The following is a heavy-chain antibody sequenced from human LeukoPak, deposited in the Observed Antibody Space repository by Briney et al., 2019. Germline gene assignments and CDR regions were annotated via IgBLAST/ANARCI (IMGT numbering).Heavy chain of an antibody. V-gene: IGHV3-74*01. Sequence: GGSLRLSCAASVFTFSSYWMHWVRQAPGKGLVWVSRISSDGSTTSYADSVKGRFTISRDNAKNTLYLQMSSLRAEDTAVYYCARYRGNSNGGFDPWGQGTLVTVSS. CDR2: ISSDGSTT. CDR3: ARYRGNSNGGFDP. CDR1: VFTFSSYW. D-gene: IGHD4-23*01. J-gene: IGHJ5*02.